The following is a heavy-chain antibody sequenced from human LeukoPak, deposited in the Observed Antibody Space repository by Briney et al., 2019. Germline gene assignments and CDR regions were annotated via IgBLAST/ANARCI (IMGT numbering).Heavy chain of an antibody. V-gene: IGHV3-23*01. CDR2: ISGSGGST. D-gene: IGHD4-17*01. Sequence: PGGSLRLSCAASGFTFSSYAMSWVRQAPGKGLEWVSAISGSGGSTYYADSVKGRFTISRDNSKNTLYLQMNSLRAEDTAVYYCASHYGDYFFSYYYYYMDVWGKGTTVTVSS. CDR3: ASHYGDYFFSYYYYYMDV. J-gene: IGHJ6*03. CDR1: GFTFSSYA.